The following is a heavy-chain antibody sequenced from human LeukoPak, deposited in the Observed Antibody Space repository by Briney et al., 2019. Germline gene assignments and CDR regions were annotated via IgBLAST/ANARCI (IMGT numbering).Heavy chain of an antibody. D-gene: IGHD6-19*01. CDR3: ARDSLESPLKEWLFDY. J-gene: IGHJ4*02. V-gene: IGHV3-33*01. Sequence: PGGSLRLSCAASGFTFSSYGMHWVRQAPGKGLEWVAVIWYDGSNKYYADSVKGRFTISRDNSKNTLYLQMNSLRAEDTAVYYCARDSLESPLKEWLFDYWGQGTLVTVSS. CDR1: GFTFSSYG. CDR2: IWYDGSNK.